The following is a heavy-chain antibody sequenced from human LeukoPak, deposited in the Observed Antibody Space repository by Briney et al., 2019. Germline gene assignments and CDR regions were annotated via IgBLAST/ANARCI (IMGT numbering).Heavy chain of an antibody. V-gene: IGHV3-21*01. D-gene: IGHD6-19*01. J-gene: IGHJ4*02. CDR2: IRRRSSNT. CDR3: ARARGSGWHGVY. CDR1: GFTYSSYS. Sequence: PGGSLRLSCAASGFTYSSYSMIWVRQATGKGLEWFKSIRRRSSNTYYADSVKARFPISRDNAKSSLYLQMNSLRAEDTAVYYCARARGSGWHGVYWGQGTLVTVSS.